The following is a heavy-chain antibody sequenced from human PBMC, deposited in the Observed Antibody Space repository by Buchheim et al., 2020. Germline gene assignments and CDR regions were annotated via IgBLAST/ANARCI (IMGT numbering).Heavy chain of an antibody. V-gene: IGHV3-30*04. CDR2: ISYDGSNK. Sequence: QVQLVESGGGVVQPGRSLRLSCAASGFTFSSYAMHWVRQAPGKGLEWVAVISYDGSNKYYADSVKGRFTISRDNSKNTLYLQMNSLRAEDTAVYYCARGHISSPNAYFDYWGQGTL. J-gene: IGHJ4*02. CDR3: ARGHISSPNAYFDY. CDR1: GFTFSSYA. D-gene: IGHD6-6*01.